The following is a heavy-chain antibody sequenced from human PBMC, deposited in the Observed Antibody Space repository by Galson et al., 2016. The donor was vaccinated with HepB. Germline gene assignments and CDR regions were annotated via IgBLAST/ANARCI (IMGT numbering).Heavy chain of an antibody. D-gene: IGHD3-10*01. CDR2: ISSSGRTT. Sequence: SLRLSCAASRFTFTDYYMSWIRQAPGKGLEWVSYISSSGRTTYYAGSVKGRFTISRDNVRNSLFLQMNSLRGEDTAVYYCARGHDEYGSGSRRFEFWGQGTLVTVSS. V-gene: IGHV3-11*01. J-gene: IGHJ4*02. CDR3: ARGHDEYGSGSRRFEF. CDR1: RFTFTDYY.